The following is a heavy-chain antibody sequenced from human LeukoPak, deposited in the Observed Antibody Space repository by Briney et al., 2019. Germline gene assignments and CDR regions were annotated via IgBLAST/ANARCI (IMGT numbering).Heavy chain of an antibody. Sequence: KPSETLSLTCTVSGGSISSGGYYWSWIRQHPGKGLEWIGRIYTSGSTNYNPSLKSRVTMSVDTSKNQFSLKLSSVTAADTAVYYCARDCSGGSCYSYNWFDPWGQGTLVTVSS. D-gene: IGHD2-15*01. CDR3: ARDCSGGSCYSYNWFDP. J-gene: IGHJ5*02. V-gene: IGHV4-61*02. CDR2: IYTSGST. CDR1: GGSISSGGYY.